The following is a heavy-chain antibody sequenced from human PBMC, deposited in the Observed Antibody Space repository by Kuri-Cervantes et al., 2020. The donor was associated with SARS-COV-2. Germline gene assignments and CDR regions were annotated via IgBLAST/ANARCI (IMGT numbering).Heavy chain of an antibody. J-gene: IGHJ6*03. D-gene: IGHD4-17*01. CDR1: GYSISSGYY. V-gene: IGHV4-38-2*02. CDR3: AKETTGYYYYMDV. Sequence: GSLRLSCAVSGYSISSGYYWGWIRQPPGKGLEWIGSIYHSGSTYYNPSLKSRVTISVDTSKNQFSLKLSSVTAEDTAVYYCAKETTGYYYYMDVWGKGTTVTVSS. CDR2: IYHSGST.